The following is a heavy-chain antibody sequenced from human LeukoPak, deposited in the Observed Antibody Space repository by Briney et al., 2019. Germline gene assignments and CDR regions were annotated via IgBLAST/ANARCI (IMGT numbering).Heavy chain of an antibody. D-gene: IGHD6-13*01. CDR1: GFTFDDYA. CDR2: ISWNSGSI. CDR3: AKDIGSSSWYYFDY. J-gene: IGHJ4*02. Sequence: QAGGSLRLSCAASGFTFDDYAMHWVRHAPGKGLEWGSGISWNSGSIGYADSVKGRFTISRDNAKNSLYLQMNSLRAEDTALYYCAKDIGSSSWYYFDYWGQGTLVTVSS. V-gene: IGHV3-9*01.